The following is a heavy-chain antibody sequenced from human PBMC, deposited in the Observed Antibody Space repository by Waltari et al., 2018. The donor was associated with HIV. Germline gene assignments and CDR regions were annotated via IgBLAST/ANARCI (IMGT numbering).Heavy chain of an antibody. D-gene: IGHD5-12*01. CDR2: IYTSGST. Sequence: QVQLQESGPGLVKPSQTLSLTCTVSGGSISRGSYYWSWIRQPAGKGLEWIGRIYTSGSTNYNPSLKSRVTISVDTSKNQFSLKLSSVTAADTAVYYCARGGGRDGYKSPLEFWGQGTLVTVSS. J-gene: IGHJ4*02. CDR1: GGSISRGSYY. V-gene: IGHV4-61*02. CDR3: ARGGGRDGYKSPLEF.